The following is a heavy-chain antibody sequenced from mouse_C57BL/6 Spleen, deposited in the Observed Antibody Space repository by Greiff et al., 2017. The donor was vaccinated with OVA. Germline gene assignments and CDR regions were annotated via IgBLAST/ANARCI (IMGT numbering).Heavy chain of an antibody. Sequence: QVQLQQPGAELVKPGASVKLSCKASGYTFTSYWMQWVKQRPGQGLEWIGEIDPADSDTNYNKKFKGKATLTVDTSSSTAYMQLSSLTSEDSAVYYCARRRDFDYWGQGTTLTVSS. V-gene: IGHV1-50*01. CDR3: ARRRDFDY. CDR1: GYTFTSYW. CDR2: IDPADSDT. J-gene: IGHJ2*01.